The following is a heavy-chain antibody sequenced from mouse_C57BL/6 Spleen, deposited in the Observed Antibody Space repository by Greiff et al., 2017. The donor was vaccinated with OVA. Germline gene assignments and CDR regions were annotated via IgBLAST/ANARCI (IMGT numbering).Heavy chain of an antibody. D-gene: IGHD2-3*01. J-gene: IGHJ3*01. V-gene: IGHV1-54*01. CDR1: GYAFTNYL. Sequence: QVQLQQSGAELVRPGTSVKVSCKASGYAFTNYLIEWVKQRPGQGLEWIGVINPGSGGTNYNEKFKGKATLTADKSSSTAYMQLSSLTSEDSAVYFCAPLYDGYLACWGQGTLVTVSA. CDR2: INPGSGGT. CDR3: APLYDGYLAC.